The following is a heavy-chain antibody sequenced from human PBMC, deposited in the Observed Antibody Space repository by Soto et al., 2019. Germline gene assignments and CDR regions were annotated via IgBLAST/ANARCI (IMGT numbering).Heavy chain of an antibody. D-gene: IGHD6-13*01. V-gene: IGHV1-69*01. CDR3: ARCIAAASPGWFDP. Sequence: QVQLVQSGAEVKKPGSSVKVSCKASGSTFSSYAISWVRQAPGQGLEWMGGIIPIFGTANYAQKFQGRVTITADESTSTAYMELSSLRSEDTAVYYCARCIAAASPGWFDPWGQGTLVTVSS. CDR2: IIPIFGTA. J-gene: IGHJ5*02. CDR1: GSTFSSYA.